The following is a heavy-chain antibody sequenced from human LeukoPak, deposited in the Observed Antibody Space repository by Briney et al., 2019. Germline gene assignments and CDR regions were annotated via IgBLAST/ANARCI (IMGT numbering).Heavy chain of an antibody. J-gene: IGHJ5*02. D-gene: IGHD3-10*01. CDR1: GFTFSSYG. CDR3: ARETWFGEFYNWFDP. CDR2: IWYDGSNK. Sequence: GRSLRLSCAASGFTFSSYGMHWVRQAPGKGLEWVAVIWYDGSNKYYADSVKGRFTISRDNSKNTLYLQMNSLRAEDTAVYYCARETWFGEFYNWFDPWGQGTLVTVPS. V-gene: IGHV3-33*01.